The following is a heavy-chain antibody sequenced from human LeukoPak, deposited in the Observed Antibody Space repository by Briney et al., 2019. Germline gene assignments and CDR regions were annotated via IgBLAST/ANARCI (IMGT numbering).Heavy chain of an antibody. Sequence: SQTLSLTCTVSGSSISSGSYYWSWIRQPAGRGLEWIGRIYTSGSTNYNPSLKSRVTISADTSKNQFSLKLSSVTAADTAVYYCARVTTGGYYNCWGQGTLVTVSS. V-gene: IGHV4-61*02. CDR1: GSSISSGSYY. D-gene: IGHD3-22*01. J-gene: IGHJ4*02. CDR2: IYTSGST. CDR3: ARVTTGGYYNC.